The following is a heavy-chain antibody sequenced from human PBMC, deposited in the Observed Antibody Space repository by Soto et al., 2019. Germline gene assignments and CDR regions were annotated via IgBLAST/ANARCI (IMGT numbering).Heavy chain of an antibody. CDR3: ARVMTRLLWFGESHDAFDI. J-gene: IGHJ3*02. D-gene: IGHD3-10*01. CDR2: ISSSGSTI. Sequence: GWSLRLSCAASGFTFSSYEMNLVRQAPGKGLEWVSYISSSGSTIYYADSVKGRFTISRDNAKNSLYLQMNRLRAEDTAVYYCARVMTRLLWFGESHDAFDIWGEETMVTVSS. CDR1: GFTFSSYE. V-gene: IGHV3-48*03.